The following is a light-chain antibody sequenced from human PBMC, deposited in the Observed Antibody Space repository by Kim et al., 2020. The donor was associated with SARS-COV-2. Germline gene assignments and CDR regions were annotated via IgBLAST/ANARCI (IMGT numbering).Light chain of an antibody. CDR1: NIGSKS. CDR2: YDN. V-gene: IGLV3-21*04. J-gene: IGLJ2*01. Sequence: SYELTQPPSVSVAPGETATIPCGKDNIGSKSVHWYQQKPGQDPMLVISYDNDRPSGIPERFSGSNSGNTATLTIGRVEAGDEADYYCQVWDSTSDVVFGGGTQLTVL. CDR3: QVWDSTSDVV.